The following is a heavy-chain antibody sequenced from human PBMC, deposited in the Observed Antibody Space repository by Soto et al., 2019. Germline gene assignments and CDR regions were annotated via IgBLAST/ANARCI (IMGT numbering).Heavy chain of an antibody. CDR2: MNPNSGNT. D-gene: IGHD3-9*01. J-gene: IGHJ6*02. CDR1: GYTFTSYD. CDR3: ARVSSLVLRYFDWLLGQWENYYYYGMDV. V-gene: IGHV1-8*01. Sequence: GASVKVSCKASGYTFTSYDINWVRQATGQGLEWMGWMNPNSGNTGYAQKFQGRVTMTRNTSISTAYMELSSLRSEDTAAYYCARVSSLVLRYFDWLLGQWENYYYYGMDVWGQGTTVTVSS.